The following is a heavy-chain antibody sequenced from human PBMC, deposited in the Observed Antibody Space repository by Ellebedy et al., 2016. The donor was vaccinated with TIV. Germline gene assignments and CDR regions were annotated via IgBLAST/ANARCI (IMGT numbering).Heavy chain of an antibody. CDR1: GYTFTSYA. J-gene: IGHJ4*02. CDR2: INAGNGNT. V-gene: IGHV1-3*01. Sequence: ASVKVSCXASGYTFTSYAMHWVRQAPGQRLEWMGWINAGNGNTKYSQKFQGRVTITRDTSASTAYMELSSLRSEDTAVYYCARGGVRSYFDYWGQGTLVTVSS. CDR3: ARGGVRSYFDY. D-gene: IGHD3-10*01.